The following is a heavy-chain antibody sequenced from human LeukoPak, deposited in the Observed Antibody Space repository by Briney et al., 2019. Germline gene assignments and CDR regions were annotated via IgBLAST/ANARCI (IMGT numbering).Heavy chain of an antibody. D-gene: IGHD3-10*01. CDR1: GFTFSSYA. CDR3: AKSPDGSGSYAISYYFDY. Sequence: PGGSLRLSCAASGFTFSSYAMSWVRQAPGKGLEWVSGISNSGGSTYYADSVKGRFTISRDNSKNTPYLQMNSLRAEDTAVYYCAKSPDGSGSYAISYYFDYWGQGTLVTVSS. V-gene: IGHV3-23*01. CDR2: ISNSGGST. J-gene: IGHJ4*02.